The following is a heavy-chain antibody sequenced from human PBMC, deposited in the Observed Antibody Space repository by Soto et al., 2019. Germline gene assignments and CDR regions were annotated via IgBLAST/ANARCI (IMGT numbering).Heavy chain of an antibody. J-gene: IGHJ4*02. Sequence: GASVKVSCKASGGTFSSYAISWVRQAPGQGLEWMGGIIPIFGTANYAQKLQGRVTMTTDTSTSTAYMELRSLRSDDTAVYYCARDRYSSGWYFDYWGQGTLVTVSS. D-gene: IGHD6-19*01. CDR1: GGTFSSYA. CDR3: ARDRYSSGWYFDY. V-gene: IGHV1-69*05. CDR2: IIPIFGTA.